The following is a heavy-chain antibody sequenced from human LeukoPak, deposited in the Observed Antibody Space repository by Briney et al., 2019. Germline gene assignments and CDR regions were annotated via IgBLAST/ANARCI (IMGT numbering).Heavy chain of an antibody. CDR1: GFTFSSYA. CDR2: ISVSGGST. CDR3: AKVGGAAVAGSFDY. D-gene: IGHD6-19*01. Sequence: GGSLRLSCAASGFTFSSYAMTWVRQAPGKGLEWVSSISVSGGSTYYADSVKGRFTISRDNSKNTLYLQMNSLRAEDTAVYYCAKVGGAAVAGSFDYWGQGTLVTVSS. V-gene: IGHV3-23*01. J-gene: IGHJ4*02.